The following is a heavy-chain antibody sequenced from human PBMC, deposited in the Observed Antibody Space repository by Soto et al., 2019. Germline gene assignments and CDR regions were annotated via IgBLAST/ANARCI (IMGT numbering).Heavy chain of an antibody. CDR1: GGSVSSGSYY. CDR3: AREGAVAGTWDWFDP. J-gene: IGHJ5*02. CDR2: IYYSGST. V-gene: IGHV4-61*01. Sequence: GPQNTSETLSLTCTVSGGSVSSGSYYWSWIRQPPGKGLEWIGYIYYSGSTNYNPSLKSRVTISVDTSKNQFSLKLSSVTAADTAVYYCAREGAVAGTWDWFDPWGQGTLVTV. D-gene: IGHD6-19*01.